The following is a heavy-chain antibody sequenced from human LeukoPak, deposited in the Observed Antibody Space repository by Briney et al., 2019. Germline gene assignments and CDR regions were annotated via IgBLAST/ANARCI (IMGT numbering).Heavy chain of an antibody. CDR2: FDPEDGET. Sequence: GSVEVSCKVSGYTLTELSMHWVRQAPGKGLEWMGGFDPEDGETIYAQKFQGRVTMTEDTSTDTAYMELSSLRSEDTAVDYCARDKCGYGIITNYYYYYMDVWGKGTTVTVSS. CDR3: ARDKCGYGIITNYYYYYMDV. D-gene: IGHD5-12*01. CDR1: GYTLTELS. V-gene: IGHV1-24*01. J-gene: IGHJ6*03.